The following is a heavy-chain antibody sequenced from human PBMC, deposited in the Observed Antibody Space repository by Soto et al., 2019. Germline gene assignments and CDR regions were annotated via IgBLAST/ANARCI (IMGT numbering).Heavy chain of an antibody. CDR2: IYPGDSDT. CDR1: GYSFTSYW. CDR3: ATIPNRSPVPDNWFDP. J-gene: IGHJ5*02. Sequence: GESLKISCKGSGYSFTSYWIGWVRQMPGKGLEWMGIIYPGDSDTRYSPSFQGQVTISADKSISTAYLQWSSLKASDTAMYYCATIPNRSPVPDNWFDPWGKGTLVTVSS. V-gene: IGHV5-51*01. D-gene: IGHD1-1*01.